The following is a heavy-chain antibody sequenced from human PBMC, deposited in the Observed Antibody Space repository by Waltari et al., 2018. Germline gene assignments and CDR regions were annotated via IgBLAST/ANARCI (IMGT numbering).Heavy chain of an antibody. D-gene: IGHD5-18*01. V-gene: IGHV4-59*01. Sequence: QVQLQESDPGLVKPSETLSLTCTVSGGSISSYYWSWIRQPPGKGLEWIGYIYYSGSTNYNPSLKSRVTISVDTSKNQFSLKLSSVTAADTAVYYCASGGYSYGYPYYFDYWGQGTLVTVSS. CDR3: ASGGYSYGYPYYFDY. CDR1: GGSISSYY. CDR2: IYYSGST. J-gene: IGHJ4*02.